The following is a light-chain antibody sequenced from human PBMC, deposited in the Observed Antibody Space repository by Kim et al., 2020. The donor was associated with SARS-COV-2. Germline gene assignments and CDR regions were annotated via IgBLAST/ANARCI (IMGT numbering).Light chain of an antibody. CDR3: VQSASPLS. CDR2: TAS. V-gene: IGKV1-39*01. CDR1: QCVRRH. Sequence: SDSVGFIVLISFRASQCVRRHLRWYQQNPGQAPQLLFHTASILHTGFPSRFSVSGFETDFTLSVTSLQPDDFATYYCVQSASPLSFGPGTKVDIK. J-gene: IGKJ3*01.